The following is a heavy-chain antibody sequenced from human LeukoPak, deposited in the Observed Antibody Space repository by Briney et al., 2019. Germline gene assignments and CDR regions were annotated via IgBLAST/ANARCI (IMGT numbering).Heavy chain of an antibody. D-gene: IGHD6-19*01. V-gene: IGHV3-7*03. J-gene: IGHJ4*02. CDR3: ARQKGQWLATFDY. Sequence: PGGSLRLSCAASGFIFTNYFMSWVRQAPGKGLEWVANIKQDGSEKYYVDSVKGRFTISRDNAKNSLYLQMNSLRAEDTAVYYCARQKGQWLATFDYWGQGTLVTVSS. CDR1: GFIFTNYF. CDR2: IKQDGSEK.